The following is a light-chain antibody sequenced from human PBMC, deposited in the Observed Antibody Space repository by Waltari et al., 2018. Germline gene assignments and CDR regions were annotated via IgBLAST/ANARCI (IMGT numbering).Light chain of an antibody. CDR2: RNN. Sequence: QSVLTQPPSASGTPGQRVTISCSGSSSNIGSNYVYWYQQLPGTAPKLLIYRNNQRPSGVPDLFSCSKSGTSASLAISGLRSEDEADYYCAAWDDSLSGQVFGGGTKLTVL. CDR1: SSNIGSNY. J-gene: IGLJ2*01. V-gene: IGLV1-47*01. CDR3: AAWDDSLSGQV.